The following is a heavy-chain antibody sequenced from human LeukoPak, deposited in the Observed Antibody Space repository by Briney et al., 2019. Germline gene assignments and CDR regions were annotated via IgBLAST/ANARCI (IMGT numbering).Heavy chain of an antibody. CDR3: VRERNNFWSGHHAIFDS. CDR2: INNDGSST. V-gene: IGHV3-74*01. J-gene: IGHJ4*02. Sequence: GGSLRLSCAASGFTFGSYAMSWVRQAPGKGLVWLSRINNDGSSTIYADSVKGRFTFSRDNAENTLFLEMSSLRVEDTAVYYCVRERNNFWSGHHAIFDSWGQGTLVTVSS. D-gene: IGHD3-3*01. CDR1: GFTFGSYA.